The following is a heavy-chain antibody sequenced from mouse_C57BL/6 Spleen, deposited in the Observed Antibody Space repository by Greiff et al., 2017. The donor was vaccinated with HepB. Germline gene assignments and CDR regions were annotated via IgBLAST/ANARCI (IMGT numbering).Heavy chain of an antibody. Sequence: EVKVEESGGGLVQPGGSLSLSCAASGFTFTDYYMSWVRQPPGKALEWLGFIRNKANGYTTEYSASVKGRFTISRDNSQSILYLQMNALRAEDSATYYCARWGTTVVAPDYWGQGTTLTVSS. D-gene: IGHD1-1*01. CDR1: GFTFTDYY. CDR2: IRNKANGYTT. CDR3: ARWGTTVVAPDY. J-gene: IGHJ2*01. V-gene: IGHV7-3*01.